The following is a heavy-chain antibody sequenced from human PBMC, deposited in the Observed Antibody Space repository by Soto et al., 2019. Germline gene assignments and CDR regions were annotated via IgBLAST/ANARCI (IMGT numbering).Heavy chain of an antibody. CDR2: IYHSGST. D-gene: IGHD2-15*01. Sequence: QLQLQESGSGLVKPSQTLSLTCAVSGGSISSGGYSWSWIRQPPGKGLEWIGYIYHSGSTYYNPSLKSRVTISVDRSKNQFSLKLSSVTAADTAVYYCARASPYYYCSGGSCPFDYWGQGTLVTVSS. J-gene: IGHJ4*02. V-gene: IGHV4-30-2*01. CDR3: ARASPYYYCSGGSCPFDY. CDR1: GGSISSGGYS.